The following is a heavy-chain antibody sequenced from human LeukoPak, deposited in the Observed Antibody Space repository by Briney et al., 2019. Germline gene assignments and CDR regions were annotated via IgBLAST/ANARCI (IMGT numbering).Heavy chain of an antibody. J-gene: IGHJ4*02. CDR3: ARDLVAAIAVPY. CDR2: INSDGSST. D-gene: IGHD6-19*01. V-gene: IGHV3-74*01. CDR1: GFTFSRYW. Sequence: TGGSLRLSCAASGFTFSRYWMHWVRQAPGKGLVWVSRINSDGSSTSYADSVKGRFTISRDNAKNTLYLQMDSLRAEDTAVYYCARDLVAAIAVPYWGQGTLVTVSS.